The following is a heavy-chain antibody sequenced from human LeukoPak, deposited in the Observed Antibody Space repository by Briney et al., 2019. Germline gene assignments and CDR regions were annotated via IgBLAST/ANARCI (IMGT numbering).Heavy chain of an antibody. Sequence: GGSLRLSCAASGFTFSSYAMHWVRQAPGKGLEYVSAISSNGGSTYYANSVKGRFTISRDISKNTLYLQMGSLRAEDMAVYYCARGRIRADYWGQGTLVTVSS. CDR1: GFTFSSYA. J-gene: IGHJ4*02. CDR2: ISSNGGST. CDR3: ARGRIRADY. V-gene: IGHV3-64*01.